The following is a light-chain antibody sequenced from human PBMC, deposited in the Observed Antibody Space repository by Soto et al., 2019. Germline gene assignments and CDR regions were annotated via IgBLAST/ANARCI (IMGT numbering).Light chain of an antibody. Sequence: IVITQAPATLSVSPGDGATLSCRASQSVDSNLAWYQQKHGQTPRLLMYGASTRPTGIPARFSGSGSGTELTITIISLKSEDAEVDEGQQYKDWPLTFCGGTKVDIK. CDR3: QQYKDWPLT. V-gene: IGKV3D-15*01. J-gene: IGKJ4*01. CDR2: GAS. CDR1: QSVDSN.